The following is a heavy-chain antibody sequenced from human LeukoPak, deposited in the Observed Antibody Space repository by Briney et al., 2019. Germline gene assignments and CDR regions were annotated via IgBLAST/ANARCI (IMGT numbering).Heavy chain of an antibody. V-gene: IGHV3-23*01. CDR1: GFTFSSYA. CDR3: AKDGDGDYLDY. J-gene: IGHJ4*02. CDR2: ISGSGGST. Sequence: GGSLRLCCAASGFTFSSYAMSWGRQAPGKGLEWVSAISGSGGSTYYADSVKGRFTISRDNSKNTLYLQMNSLRAEDTAVYYCAKDGDGDYLDYWGQGTLVTASS. D-gene: IGHD4-17*01.